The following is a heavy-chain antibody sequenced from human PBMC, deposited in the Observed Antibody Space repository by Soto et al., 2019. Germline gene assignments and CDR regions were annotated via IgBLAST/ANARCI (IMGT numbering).Heavy chain of an antibody. CDR3: AKDGTHLWSKQYYFDS. V-gene: IGHV3-30*18. Sequence: QVQLVESGGGVVQPGRSLRLSCSASGFTFSDYTMHWVRQAPGRGLEWVAIILYDESDQYYSDSVKDRFTISRDNSKNTLYLQMHSLTTEDTAVYYCAKDGTHLWSKQYYFDSWGQGALVTVSS. CDR1: GFTFSDYT. CDR2: ILYDESDQ. J-gene: IGHJ4*02. D-gene: IGHD1-26*01.